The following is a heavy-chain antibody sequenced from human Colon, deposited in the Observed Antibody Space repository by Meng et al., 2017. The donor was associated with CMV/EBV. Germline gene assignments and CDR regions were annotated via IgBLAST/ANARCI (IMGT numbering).Heavy chain of an antibody. CDR3: VRDRITVSGNWFDP. Sequence: VSGGSSIGDDYWTWIRQPPGKGLEWIGYIHDSGSTQYNPSLQSRLTMSIDTSKNQFSLKLSSVTAADTAVYYCVRDRITVSGNWFDPWGQGTLVTVSS. D-gene: IGHD3-16*01. CDR2: IHDSGST. J-gene: IGHJ5*02. V-gene: IGHV4-30-4*01. CDR1: GGSSIGDDY.